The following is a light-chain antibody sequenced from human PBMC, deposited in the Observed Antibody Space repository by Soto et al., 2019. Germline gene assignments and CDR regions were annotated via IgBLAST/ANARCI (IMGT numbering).Light chain of an antibody. CDR3: QQYDT. CDR2: GAS. V-gene: IGKV3-20*01. Sequence: EIVLTQSPVTLSLSPGERATLSCRASQSVSSSYLAWYQQKPGQAPRLLIYGASSRATGIPARFTGSGSGTDFTLTISRLEPEDFAVYYCQQYDTFGQGTRLEN. CDR1: QSVSSSY. J-gene: IGKJ5*01.